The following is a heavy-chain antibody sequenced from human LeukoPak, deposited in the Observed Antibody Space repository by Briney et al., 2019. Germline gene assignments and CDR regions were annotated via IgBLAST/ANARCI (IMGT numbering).Heavy chain of an antibody. D-gene: IGHD5-18*01. CDR1: GFTFDDYA. V-gene: IGHV3-9*01. CDR2: ISWNSGSI. J-gene: IGHJ4*02. Sequence: PSRSLRLSCAASGFTFDDYAMHWVRQAPGKGLEWVSGISWNSGSIGYADSVKGRFTISRDNAKNSLYLQMNSLRAEDTALYYCAKGGRGYSYLPDYWGQGTQVTVSS. CDR3: AKGGRGYSYLPDY.